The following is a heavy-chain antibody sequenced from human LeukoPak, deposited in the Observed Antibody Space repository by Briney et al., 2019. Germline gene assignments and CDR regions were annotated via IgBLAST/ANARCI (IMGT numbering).Heavy chain of an antibody. V-gene: IGHV3-21*01. D-gene: IGHD3-22*01. J-gene: IGHJ4*02. Sequence: GGSLRLSYAASGFTFSSYSMNWVRQAPGKGLEWVSSISSSSTYIYYADSVKGRFTISRDNAKNSLYLQMNSLRVEDTAVYYCARALLFYDSTGYYSANWGQGTLVTVSS. CDR1: GFTFSSYS. CDR2: ISSSSTYI. CDR3: ARALLFYDSTGYYSAN.